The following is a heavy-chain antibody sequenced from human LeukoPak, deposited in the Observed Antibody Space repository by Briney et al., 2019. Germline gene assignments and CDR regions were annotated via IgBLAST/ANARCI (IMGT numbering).Heavy chain of an antibody. CDR3: ARDHYYDSSVAPLFYGMDV. Sequence: GSLRLSCAASGFTFSSYAMSWIRQPPGKGLEWIGYIYYSGSTNYNPSLKSRVTISVDTSKNQFSLKLSSVTAADTAVYYCARDHYYDSSVAPLFYGMDVWGQGTTVTVSS. D-gene: IGHD3-22*01. CDR2: IYYSGST. CDR1: GFTFSSYA. V-gene: IGHV4-59*01. J-gene: IGHJ6*02.